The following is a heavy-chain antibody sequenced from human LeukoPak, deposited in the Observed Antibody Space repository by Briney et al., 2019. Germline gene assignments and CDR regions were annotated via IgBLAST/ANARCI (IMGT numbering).Heavy chain of an antibody. J-gene: IGHJ4*02. CDR3: ARRGSGWYPLDY. Sequence: SETLSLTCAVYGGSFSGYYWSWIRQSPGKGLEWIGETYHSGSTNYNPSLKSRVTISVDTSKNQFSLKLSSVTAADTAVYYCARRGSGWYPLDYWGQGTLVTVS. D-gene: IGHD6-19*01. V-gene: IGHV4-34*01. CDR2: TYHSGST. CDR1: GGSFSGYY.